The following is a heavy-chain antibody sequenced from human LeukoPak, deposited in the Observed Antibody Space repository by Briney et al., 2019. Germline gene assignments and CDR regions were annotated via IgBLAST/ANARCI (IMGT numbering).Heavy chain of an antibody. Sequence: SETLSLTCAVYGWSFNDYYWNWIRQPPGKGLECIGEINARGDTNYNPSLKSRVTISVDTSKKQFSLRLTSMIAADTALYYCARGQVPAARGYNWFDPWGQGTLVTVSS. V-gene: IGHV4-34*01. J-gene: IGHJ5*02. CDR2: INARGDT. CDR1: GWSFNDYY. CDR3: ARGQVPAARGYNWFDP. D-gene: IGHD2-2*01.